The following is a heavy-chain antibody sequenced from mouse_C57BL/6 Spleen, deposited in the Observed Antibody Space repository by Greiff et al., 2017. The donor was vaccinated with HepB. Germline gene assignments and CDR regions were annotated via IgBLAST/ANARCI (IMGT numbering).Heavy chain of an antibody. CDR2: IYPGGGYT. D-gene: IGHD1-1*01. CDR1: GYTFTNYW. V-gene: IGHV1-63*01. Sequence: QVQLKESGAELVRPGTSVKMSCKASGYTFTNYWIGWAKQRPGHGLEWIGDIYPGGGYTNYNEKFKGKATLTADKSSSTAYMQFSSLTSEDSAIYYCARSNDYGSSYGAMDYWGQGTSVTVSS. J-gene: IGHJ4*01. CDR3: ARSNDYGSSYGAMDY.